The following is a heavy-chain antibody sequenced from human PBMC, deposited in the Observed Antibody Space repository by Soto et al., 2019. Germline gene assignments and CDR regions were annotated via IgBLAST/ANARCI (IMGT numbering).Heavy chain of an antibody. CDR1: GGSINSNNYY. J-gene: IGHJ4*02. V-gene: IGHV4-39*02. CDR3: AKVVVAATRHSDFDS. D-gene: IGHD2-15*01. Sequence: PSETLSLTCTVSGGSINSNNYYWAWIRQPPGKGLAWIASIYYDGSTYYDTSLKSRVTISRDTSKNQFSLRLTSMTAADTAVYYCAKVVVAATRHSDFDSWGQG. CDR2: IYYDGST.